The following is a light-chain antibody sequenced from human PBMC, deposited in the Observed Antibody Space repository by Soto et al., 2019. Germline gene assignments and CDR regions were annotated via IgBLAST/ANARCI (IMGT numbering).Light chain of an antibody. J-gene: IGKJ1*01. CDR1: QTISSW. Sequence: DIQVTKSPSTLCASVGNRVTISCLASQTISSWLAWYQQIPGKAPKLLIYDASSLESGVPPRFSGSGSGTDFTLAISSLQPEDSATYYCLQDINYPWTFGQGTKVDIK. V-gene: IGKV1-5*01. CDR2: DAS. CDR3: LQDINYPWT.